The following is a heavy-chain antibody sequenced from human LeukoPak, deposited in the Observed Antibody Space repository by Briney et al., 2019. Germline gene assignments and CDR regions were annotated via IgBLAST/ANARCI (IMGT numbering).Heavy chain of an antibody. CDR2: MYYSGST. J-gene: IGHJ4*02. V-gene: IGHV4-39*01. CDR3: ARHRVGATSGNPYYFDY. D-gene: IGHD1-26*01. CDR1: GGSISSSSYY. Sequence: SETLSLTCTVSGGSISSSSYYWGWIRQSPGKGLEWIGSMYYSGSTYYNPSLKSRVTISVDTSKNQFSLNLSSVTAADTAVYYCARHRVGATSGNPYYFDYWGQGTLVTVSS.